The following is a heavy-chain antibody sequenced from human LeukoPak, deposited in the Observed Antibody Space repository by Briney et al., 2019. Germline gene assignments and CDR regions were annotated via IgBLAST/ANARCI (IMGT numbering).Heavy chain of an antibody. D-gene: IGHD3-3*01. CDR2: INPSGGST. CDR3: ARDRRITIFGVVYYYYMDV. J-gene: IGHJ6*03. CDR1: GYTFTSYY. V-gene: IGHV1-46*01. Sequence: ASVKVSCKASGYTFTSYYMHWVRQAPGQGLEWMGIINPSGGSTSYAQKFQGRVTMTRDMSTSTVYMELSSLRSEDTAVYYCARDRRITIFGVVYYYYMDVWGKGTTDTVSS.